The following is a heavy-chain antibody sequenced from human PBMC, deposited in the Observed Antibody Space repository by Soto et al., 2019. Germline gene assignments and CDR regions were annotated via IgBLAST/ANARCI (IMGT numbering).Heavy chain of an antibody. CDR2: IMPVFGRP. J-gene: IGHJ4*02. Sequence: ASVKVSCKASGGTFSKNTISWVRQAPGQGLEWMGGIMPVFGRPNYAQKFRGRVTITADEYTRTAYMELSRLKSDDTAVYYCARQFDYDTSGYYYAYWGQGTQVTVSS. V-gene: IGHV1-69*13. CDR3: ARQFDYDTSGYYYAY. D-gene: IGHD3-22*01. CDR1: GGTFSKNT.